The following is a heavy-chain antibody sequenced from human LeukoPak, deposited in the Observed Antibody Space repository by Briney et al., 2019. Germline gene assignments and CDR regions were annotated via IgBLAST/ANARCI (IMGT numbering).Heavy chain of an antibody. V-gene: IGHV4-61*02. CDR3: VRDRAGDSFDI. CDR2: IHTSGST. J-gene: IGHJ3*02. CDR1: GGSISSGNYY. D-gene: IGHD7-27*01. Sequence: SETLSLTCTVSGGSISSGNYYWTWIRQTAAKGLEWIGRIHTSGSTNYNPSLESRVAISIDMSKNQFSLNWNSVTAADKGVYYCVRDRAGDSFDIWGQGTMVTVS.